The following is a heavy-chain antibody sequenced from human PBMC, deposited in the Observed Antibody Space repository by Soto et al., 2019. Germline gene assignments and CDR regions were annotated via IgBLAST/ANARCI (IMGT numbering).Heavy chain of an antibody. CDR3: ARDSGRGTYSSVYWFDP. Sequence: SETISLSWTVSGGSISSSNWRSRISKPPGKGLEWIGEIYHSGSTNYNPSLKSRVTISVDKSKNQFSLKLSSVTAADTAVYYCARDSGRGTYSSVYWFDPWGQGTLVTVSS. J-gene: IGHJ5*02. CDR2: IYHSGST. D-gene: IGHD6-19*01. V-gene: IGHV4-4*02. CDR1: GGSISSSNW.